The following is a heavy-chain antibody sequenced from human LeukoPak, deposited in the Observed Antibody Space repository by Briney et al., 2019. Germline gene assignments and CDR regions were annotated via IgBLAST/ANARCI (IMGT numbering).Heavy chain of an antibody. CDR1: GYTFTSYD. CDR3: ARGRRVPRPAMASNYYYYYGMDV. Sequence: GASVKVSCKASGYTFTSYDINWVRQATGQGLEWMGWMNPNSGNTGYAQKFQGRVTMTRNTSISTAYMELSSLRSEDTAVYYCARGRRVPRPAMASNYYYYYGMDVWGQGTTVTVSS. V-gene: IGHV1-8*01. D-gene: IGHD2-2*01. CDR2: MNPNSGNT. J-gene: IGHJ6*02.